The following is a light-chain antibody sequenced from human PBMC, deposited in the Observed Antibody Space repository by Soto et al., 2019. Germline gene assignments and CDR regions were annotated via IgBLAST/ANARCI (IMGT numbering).Light chain of an antibody. CDR1: QSVGIN. J-gene: IGKJ1*01. V-gene: IGKV3-15*01. CDR3: QQYESYSGT. Sequence: EIVMTQSPATLSVSPGERATLSCRASQSVGINLAWFQQKPGQAPRLLIYGASTRATGIPARFSGSGSGTEFTLTISGLHPDDFATYYCQQYESYSGTFGPGTRVDLK. CDR2: GAS.